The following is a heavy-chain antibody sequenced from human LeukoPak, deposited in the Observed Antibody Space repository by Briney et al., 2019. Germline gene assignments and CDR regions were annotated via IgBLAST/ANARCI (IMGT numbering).Heavy chain of an antibody. Sequence: SETLSLTCTVSGGSISSYYWSWIRQPPGKGLEWIGYIYYSGSTNYNPSLKSRVTISVDTSKNQFSLKLSSVTAADTAVYYCARESYGDYGDWFDPWGQGTLVTVSS. J-gene: IGHJ5*02. CDR3: ARESYGDYGDWFDP. D-gene: IGHD4-17*01. CDR2: IYYSGST. CDR1: GGSISSYY. V-gene: IGHV4-59*01.